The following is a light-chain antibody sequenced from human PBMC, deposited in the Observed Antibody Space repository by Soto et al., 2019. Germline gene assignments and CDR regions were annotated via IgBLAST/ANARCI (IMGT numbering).Light chain of an antibody. Sequence: EILMTQSPATLSVSPGERATLSCRARQSVSSNLAWYQQKPGQAPRLLIYGASTRATGIPARFSGSGSGTEFTLTISSLQSEDFAVYYCQQYNNWPPWTFDQGTKVEIK. V-gene: IGKV3-15*01. CDR1: QSVSSN. CDR3: QQYNNWPPWT. J-gene: IGKJ1*01. CDR2: GAS.